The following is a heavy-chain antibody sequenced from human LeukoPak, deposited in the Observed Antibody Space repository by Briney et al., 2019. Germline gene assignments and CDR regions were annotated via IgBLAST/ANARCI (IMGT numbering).Heavy chain of an antibody. J-gene: IGHJ4*02. CDR1: GGSFSGYY. CDR2: INHSGST. D-gene: IGHD3-22*01. Sequence: SEALSLTCAVYGGSFSGYYWSWIRQPPGKGLEWIGEINHSGSTNYNPSLKSRVTISVDTSKNQFSLKLSSVTAADTAVYYCARGDFYYDYWGQGTLVTVSS. V-gene: IGHV4-34*01. CDR3: ARGDFYYDY.